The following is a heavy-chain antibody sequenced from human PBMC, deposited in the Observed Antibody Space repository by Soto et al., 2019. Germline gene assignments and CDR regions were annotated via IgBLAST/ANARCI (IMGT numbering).Heavy chain of an antibody. Sequence: EVQLLESGGGLVQPGGSLRLSCAASGFTFSSYAMSWVRQAPGKGLEWVSAISGSGGSTYYADSVKGRFTIFRDNSKNTLYLQMNSLRAEDTAVYYCAKDAPYYYDSSGYYYEGDYWGQGTLVTVSS. CDR1: GFTFSSYA. J-gene: IGHJ4*02. V-gene: IGHV3-23*01. CDR2: ISGSGGST. CDR3: AKDAPYYYDSSGYYYEGDY. D-gene: IGHD3-22*01.